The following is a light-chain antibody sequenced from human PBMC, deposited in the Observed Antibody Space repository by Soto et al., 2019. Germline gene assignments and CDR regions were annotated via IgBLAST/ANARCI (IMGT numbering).Light chain of an antibody. V-gene: IGLV1-40*01. J-gene: IGLJ2*01. CDR1: SSNIGAGYD. CDR3: QSYDSSLSGSHVV. CDR2: GNS. Sequence: QSVLTQPPSVSGAPGQRVTISCTGSSSNIGAGYDVHWYQQLPGTAPKLLIYGNSNRPSGVPDRFSGSKSSTSASLVITGLQAEDEADYYCQSYDSSLSGSHVVFGGGTQLTVL.